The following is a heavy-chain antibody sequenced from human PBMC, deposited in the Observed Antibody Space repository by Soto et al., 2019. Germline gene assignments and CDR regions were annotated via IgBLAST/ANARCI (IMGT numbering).Heavy chain of an antibody. D-gene: IGHD3-10*01. V-gene: IGHV1-69*01. Sequence: QVQLVQSGAEVKKPGSSVKVSCKASGGTFSSYAISWVRQAPGQGLEWRGGIIPIFGTANYAQKFQGRLTITADESTSTAYMELSSLRSEDTAVYYCARDRGRGSGSHWWFDPWGQGTLVTVSS. J-gene: IGHJ5*02. CDR2: IIPIFGTA. CDR1: GGTFSSYA. CDR3: ARDRGRGSGSHWWFDP.